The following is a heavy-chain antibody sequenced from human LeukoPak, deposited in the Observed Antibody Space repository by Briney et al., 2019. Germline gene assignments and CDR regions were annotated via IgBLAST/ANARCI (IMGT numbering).Heavy chain of an antibody. V-gene: IGHV3-64*01. J-gene: IGHJ3*02. CDR3: ARFIGSGWYNDAFAI. D-gene: IGHD6-19*01. Sequence: SNGGSTYYANSVKGRFTISRDNSKNTLYLQMGSLRAEDMAVYYCARFIGSGWYNDAFAIWGQGTMVTVSS. CDR2: SNGGST.